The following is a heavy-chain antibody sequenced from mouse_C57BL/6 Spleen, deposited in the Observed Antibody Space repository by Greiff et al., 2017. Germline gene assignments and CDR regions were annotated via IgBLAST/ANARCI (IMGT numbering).Heavy chain of an antibody. V-gene: IGHV1-26*01. J-gene: IGHJ2*01. D-gene: IGHD2-4*01. CDR1: GYTFTDYY. Sequence: EVQLQQSGPELVKPGASVKISCKASGYTFTDYYMNWVKQSHGKSLEWIGDINPNNGGTSYNQKFKGKATLTVDKSSSTAYMELRSLTSEDSAVYYCASWDYDGYLDYWGQGTTLTVSS. CDR3: ASWDYDGYLDY. CDR2: INPNNGGT.